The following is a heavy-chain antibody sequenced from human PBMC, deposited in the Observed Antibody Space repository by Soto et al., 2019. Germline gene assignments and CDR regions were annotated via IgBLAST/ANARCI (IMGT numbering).Heavy chain of an antibody. V-gene: IGHV3-74*01. CDR1: GFTFSSYW. CDR3: VRTSLVVAAATREDY. Sequence: EVQLVESGGGLVQPRGSLRLSCAASGFTFSSYWMHWVRQAPGKGLVWASRINSDGSSTSYADSVKGRFTISRDNAKNTLYLQMNSLRAEDTAVYYCVRTSLVVAAATREDYWGQGTLVTVSS. D-gene: IGHD2-15*01. J-gene: IGHJ4*02. CDR2: INSDGSST.